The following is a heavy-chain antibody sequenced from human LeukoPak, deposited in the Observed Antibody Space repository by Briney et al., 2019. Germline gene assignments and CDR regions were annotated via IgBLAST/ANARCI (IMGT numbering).Heavy chain of an antibody. J-gene: IGHJ5*02. V-gene: IGHV4-59*12. Sequence: SETLSLTCTVSGGSISSYYWSWIRQPPGKGLEWIGYIYYSGSTNYNPSLKSRVTISVDTSKNQFSLKLSSVTAADTAVYYCARQEIGDCSTTSCSLGWFDPWGHGTLVTVSS. CDR2: IYYSGST. CDR3: ARQEIGDCSTTSCSLGWFDP. D-gene: IGHD2-2*01. CDR1: GGSISSYY.